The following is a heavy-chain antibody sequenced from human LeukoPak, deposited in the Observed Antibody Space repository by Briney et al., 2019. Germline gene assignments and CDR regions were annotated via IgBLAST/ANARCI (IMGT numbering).Heavy chain of an antibody. V-gene: IGHV4-59*01. CDR1: GDSISRYY. CDR2: IYYSGST. J-gene: IGHJ4*02. CDR3: ARDGYSGNDGL. D-gene: IGHD5-12*01. Sequence: SETLSLTCTVSGDSISRYYWSWIRQPPGKGLEWIGFIYYSGSTNYNPSLKSRVTISVDTSKNQFSLKLSSVTAADTAVYYCARDGYSGNDGLWGQGTLVTVSS.